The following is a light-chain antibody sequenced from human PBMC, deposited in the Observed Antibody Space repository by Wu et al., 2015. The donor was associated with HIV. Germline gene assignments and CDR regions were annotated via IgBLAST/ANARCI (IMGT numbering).Light chain of an antibody. J-gene: IGKJ1*01. CDR1: QSISDSN. CDR2: GAS. Sequence: ERVTLSCRASQSISDSNLAWYQXKPGQAPSLLIYGASSRATGIPDRFSGSGSGTDFTLTISRLEPEDFAVYYCQQYGSSPRTFGQGTKVEIK. CDR3: QQYGSSPRT. V-gene: IGKV3-20*01.